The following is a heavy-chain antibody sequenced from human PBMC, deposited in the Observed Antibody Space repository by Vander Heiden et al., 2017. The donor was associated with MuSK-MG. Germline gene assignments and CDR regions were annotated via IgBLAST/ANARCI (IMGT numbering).Heavy chain of an antibody. J-gene: IGHJ6*03. CDR1: GFTFGDYA. D-gene: IGHD4-17*01. V-gene: IGHV3-49*04. CDR2: IRSKAYGGTT. Sequence: EVQLVESGGGLVQPGRSLRLSCTASGFTFGDYAMSWVRQAPGKGLEWVGFIRSKAYGGTTEYAASVKGRFTISRDDSKSIAYLQMNSLKTEDTAVYYCTRAGYGDYVLALVYMDVWGKGTTVTVSS. CDR3: TRAGYGDYVLALVYMDV.